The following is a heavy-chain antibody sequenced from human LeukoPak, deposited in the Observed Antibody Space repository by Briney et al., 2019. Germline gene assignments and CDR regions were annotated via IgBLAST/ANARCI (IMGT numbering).Heavy chain of an antibody. CDR3: ARHKATTIGWPSDY. CDR1: GGSISSYY. Sequence: SETLSLTCTVSGGSISSYYWSWIRQPPGKGLEWIGYISYTGSTNYNPSLKSRVTISVDTSKNQFSLKLSSVTAADTAVYYCARHKATTIGWPSDYWGQRTLLTVSS. V-gene: IGHV4-59*08. CDR2: ISYTGST. J-gene: IGHJ4*01. D-gene: IGHD5-12*01.